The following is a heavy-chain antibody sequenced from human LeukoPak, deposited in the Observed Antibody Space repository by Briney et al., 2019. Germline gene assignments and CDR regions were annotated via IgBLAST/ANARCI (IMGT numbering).Heavy chain of an antibody. CDR2: IDPSDSYT. CDR3: ARHVVDDYSGYWFDP. D-gene: IGHD5-12*01. V-gene: IGHV5-10-1*01. Sequence: PGASLLISCEGSGSIFTSYWISWVRQLPGKGLEWMGRIDPSDSYTNYSPSFQGHVTISADKSISTAYLQWSSLKASDTAMYYCARHVVDDYSGYWFDPWGQGTLVTVSS. CDR1: GSIFTSYW. J-gene: IGHJ5*02.